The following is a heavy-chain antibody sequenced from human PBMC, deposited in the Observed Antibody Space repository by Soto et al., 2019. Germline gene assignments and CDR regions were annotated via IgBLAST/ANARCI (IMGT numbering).Heavy chain of an antibody. D-gene: IGHD3-9*01. CDR2: IHDSGST. Sequence: SETLSLTCTVSGGSISNYYWTWIRQPPGKGLESIGYIHDSGSTSYSSSLKTRVTISLDTSKRQFSLKVRSVTPADTAVYYCARYDYDILAVDSWGQGTLVTVSS. J-gene: IGHJ4*02. CDR1: GGSISNYY. CDR3: ARYDYDILAVDS. V-gene: IGHV4-59*01.